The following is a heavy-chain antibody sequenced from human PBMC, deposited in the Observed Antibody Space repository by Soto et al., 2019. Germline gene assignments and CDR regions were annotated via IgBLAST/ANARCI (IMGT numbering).Heavy chain of an antibody. CDR3: ARDARYAGILDY. V-gene: IGHV3-30-3*01. J-gene: IGHJ4*02. CDR2: ISYDGSNK. CDR1: GFTFSSYA. Sequence: QPGGSLRLSCAASGFTFSSYAMHWVRQAPGKGLEWVAVISYDGSNKYYADSVKGRFTISRDNSKNTLYLQMNSLRAEDTAVYYCARDARYAGILDYWGQGTLVTVSS. D-gene: IGHD2-2*01.